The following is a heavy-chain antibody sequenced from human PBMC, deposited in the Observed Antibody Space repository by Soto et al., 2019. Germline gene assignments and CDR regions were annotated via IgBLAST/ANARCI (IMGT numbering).Heavy chain of an antibody. Sequence: PGGSLRLSCAASCFTFISYGIHCDRQTPGKGLVWVSRVNSDGDTTYYADSVKGRFTISRDNAKNTLHLQMNSLGAEDTAVYYCASNYAYAEGYYFYGIDVWGQGTTVTVSS. D-gene: IGHD3-16*01. CDR3: ASNYAYAEGYYFYGIDV. CDR1: CFTFISYG. V-gene: IGHV3-74*01. CDR2: VNSDGDTT. J-gene: IGHJ6*02.